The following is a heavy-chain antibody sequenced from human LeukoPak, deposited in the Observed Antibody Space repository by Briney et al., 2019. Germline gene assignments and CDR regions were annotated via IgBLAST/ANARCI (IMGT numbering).Heavy chain of an antibody. CDR2: IVVGSGNT. J-gene: IGHJ6*02. CDR3: AAERDRDYYYYGMDV. V-gene: IGHV1-58*02. Sequence: SVKVSCKASGFTFSRSAIQWVRQARGQRLEWIGWIVVGSGNTNYAQKFQERVTITRDMSTSTAYMELTGLRSEDTAVYYCAAERDRDYYYYGMDVWGQGTTVTVSS. CDR1: GFTFSRSA.